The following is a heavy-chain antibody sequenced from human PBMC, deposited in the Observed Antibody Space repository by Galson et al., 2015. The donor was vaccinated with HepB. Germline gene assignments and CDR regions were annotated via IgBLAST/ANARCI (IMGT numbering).Heavy chain of an antibody. V-gene: IGHV6-1*01. D-gene: IGHD6-13*01. J-gene: IGHJ6*02. CDR1: GDSVSSNSAA. CDR2: TYYRSKWYN. CDR3: ARDRKRIAAAGYYYYYGMDV. Sequence: CAISGDSVSSNSAAWNWIRQSPSRGLEWLGRTYYRSKWYNDYAVSVKSRITINPDTSKNQFSLQLNSVTPEDTAVYYCARDRKRIAAAGYYYYYGMDVWGQGTTVTVSS.